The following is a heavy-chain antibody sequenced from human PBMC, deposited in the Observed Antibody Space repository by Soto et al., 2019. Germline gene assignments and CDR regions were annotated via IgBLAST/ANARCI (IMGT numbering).Heavy chain of an antibody. Sequence: QVQLVESGGGVVQSGRSLRLSCAASGFTFSNYGMHWVRQAPGKGLEWVAFIQYDGSQLYYTDSVKGRFTISRDNCKNQQYVQMDSLRGEDTALYYCAREVHTTVVGGMDVRGQGTTVTVSS. J-gene: IGHJ6*02. CDR3: AREVHTTVVGGMDV. V-gene: IGHV3-33*01. CDR2: IQYDGSQL. CDR1: GFTFSNYG. D-gene: IGHD1-1*01.